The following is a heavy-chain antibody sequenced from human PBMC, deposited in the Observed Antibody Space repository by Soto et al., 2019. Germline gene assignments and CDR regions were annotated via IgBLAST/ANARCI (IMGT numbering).Heavy chain of an antibody. J-gene: IGHJ4*02. CDR2: IYHGGST. CDR1: GGSISSGAYS. CDR3: AREYNYDSSGIGFDS. D-gene: IGHD3-22*01. Sequence: SETLSLTCAVSGGSISSGAYSWGWIRQPPGKGLEWIGYIYHGGSTYYNPSLKSRVTISVDRSKNQFYLKLTSVTAADTAVYYCAREYNYDSSGIGFDSWGQGTLVTVSS. V-gene: IGHV4-30-2*02.